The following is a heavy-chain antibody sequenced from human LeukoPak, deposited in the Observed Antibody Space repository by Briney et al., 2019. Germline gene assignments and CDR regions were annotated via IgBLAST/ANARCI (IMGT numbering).Heavy chain of an antibody. CDR2: INWNGDST. D-gene: IGHD1-26*01. CDR1: GFTFDDYG. CDR3: ARERVTTDNYYYMDV. J-gene: IGHJ6*03. V-gene: IGHV3-20*04. Sequence: GGSLRLSCAASGFTFDDYGMSWVRQAPGKGLEWVSGINWNGDSTGYVDSVKGRFTISRDNAKNSLYLQMNSLRAEDTALFYCARERVTTDNYYYMDVWGKGITVTVSS.